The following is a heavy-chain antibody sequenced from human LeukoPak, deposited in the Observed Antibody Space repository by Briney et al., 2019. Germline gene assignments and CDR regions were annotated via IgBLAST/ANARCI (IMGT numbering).Heavy chain of an antibody. Sequence: ASVKVSCKASGYTFTSYYMHWVRQAPGQGLEWMGWISPNSGDTNYAQKFQGRVTMTRDTSISTAYMELSRLRSDDTAVYYCARDLYGGNSFDYWGQGTLVTVSS. CDR2: ISPNSGDT. CDR1: GYTFTSYY. CDR3: ARDLYGGNSFDY. J-gene: IGHJ4*02. D-gene: IGHD4-23*01. V-gene: IGHV1-2*02.